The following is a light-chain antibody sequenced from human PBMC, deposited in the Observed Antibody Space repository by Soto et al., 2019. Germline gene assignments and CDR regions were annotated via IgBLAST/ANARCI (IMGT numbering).Light chain of an antibody. CDR1: SSDVGGSNY. V-gene: IGLV2-14*03. J-gene: IGLJ1*01. Sequence: QSVLTQPASVSGSPGQSITISCTGTSSDVGGSNYVSWYQQHPGKAPKLMNYDVSNRPSGVSNRFSGSKSGNTASLTISGLQAEDEADYYCGSYTSTSTLYVFGTGTKLTVL. CDR2: DVS. CDR3: GSYTSTSTLYV.